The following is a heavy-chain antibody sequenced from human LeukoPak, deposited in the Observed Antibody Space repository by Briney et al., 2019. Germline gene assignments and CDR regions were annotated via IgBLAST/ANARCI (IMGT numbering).Heavy chain of an antibody. V-gene: IGHV3-23*01. CDR1: GFTFSNYA. Sequence: PGGSLRLSRAASGFTFSNYAMSWVRQAPGKGLEWVSGISGSGGSTYYADSVKGRFTISRDNSKNTLYLQMDSLRAEDTAVYYCAKVGIRISLIVVVFTTTDDWYFDLWGRGTLVTVSS. CDR2: ISGSGGST. D-gene: IGHD3-22*01. J-gene: IGHJ2*01. CDR3: AKVGIRISLIVVVFTTTDDWYFDL.